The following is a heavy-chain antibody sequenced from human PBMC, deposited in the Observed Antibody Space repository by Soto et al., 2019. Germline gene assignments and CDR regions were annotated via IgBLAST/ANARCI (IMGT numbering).Heavy chain of an antibody. CDR2: INHSGST. D-gene: IGHD2-2*01. J-gene: IGHJ4*02. V-gene: IGHV4-34*01. Sequence: PSETLSLTCAVYGGSFSGYYWSWIRQPPGKGLEGIGEINHSGSTNYNPSLKSRVTISVDTSKNQFSLKLSSVTAADTAVYYCASLYCSITSCFHTHFVYWGQAPLVTVPS. CDR1: GGSFSGYY. CDR3: ASLYCSITSCFHTHFVY.